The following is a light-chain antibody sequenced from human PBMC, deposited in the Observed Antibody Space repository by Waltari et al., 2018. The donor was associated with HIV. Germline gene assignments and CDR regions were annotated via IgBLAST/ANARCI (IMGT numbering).Light chain of an antibody. Sequence: DIQMTQSPSSLSASVGDRVTITCRASHNINTFLHWYQQKPGKAPNLLIYSASSIQSGVPSRFSGSGSGTDFSLTISSLQLEDFATYYCLQSYSTPLTCGPGTKLDIK. CDR1: HNINTF. J-gene: IGKJ3*01. V-gene: IGKV1-39*01. CDR3: LQSYSTPLT. CDR2: SAS.